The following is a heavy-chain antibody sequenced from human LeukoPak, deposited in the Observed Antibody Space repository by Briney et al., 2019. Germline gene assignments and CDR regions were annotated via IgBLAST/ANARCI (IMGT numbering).Heavy chain of an antibody. Sequence: ASVTVSFTFADYTLTIYGFTWVRHAPGQGFEYMGWIAVNDGTTDYKQEFSDRITVTRDRSTSTVSIELKSLRLDDTGVYYCVRVGMQPYHHLYVMDVWGKGTTVTVSS. CDR1: DYTLTIYG. D-gene: IGHD2-8*01. J-gene: IGHJ6*03. V-gene: IGHV1-18*04. CDR2: IAVNDGTT. CDR3: VRVGMQPYHHLYVMDV.